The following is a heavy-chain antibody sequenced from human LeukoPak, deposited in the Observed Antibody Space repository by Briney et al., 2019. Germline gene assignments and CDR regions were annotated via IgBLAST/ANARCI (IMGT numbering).Heavy chain of an antibody. CDR3: AHRRDLWSGSGNAFDI. D-gene: IGHD3-3*01. V-gene: IGHV2-5*01. Sequence: SGPTLVNPTQTLTLTCTFSGFSLSTSEEAVGWIRQPPGKALEWLALIPWNDDKRYIPSLKSRLTITQDTSKHQVVLTMTNMDPVDTATYYCAHRRDLWSGSGNAFDIWGQGTMVTVSS. CDR2: IPWNDDK. J-gene: IGHJ3*02. CDR1: GFSLSTSEEA.